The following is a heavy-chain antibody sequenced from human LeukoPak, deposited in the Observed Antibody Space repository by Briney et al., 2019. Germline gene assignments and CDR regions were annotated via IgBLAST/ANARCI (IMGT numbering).Heavy chain of an antibody. CDR2: ITNDGSST. J-gene: IGHJ4*02. CDR1: GLTFSSHW. D-gene: IGHD3-3*01. V-gene: IGHV3-74*01. Sequence: GGSLRLSCAASGLTFSSHWMHWVRQAPGKGLVWVSRITNDGSSTTYADSVKGRFTISRDNAKNSLYLQMNSLRVEDTAVFYCARDQYDTWSRRGNFDSWGQGTLVIVSS. CDR3: ARDQYDTWSRRGNFDS.